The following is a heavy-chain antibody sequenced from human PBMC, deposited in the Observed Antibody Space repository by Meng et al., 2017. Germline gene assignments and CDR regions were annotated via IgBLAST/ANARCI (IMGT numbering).Heavy chain of an antibody. D-gene: IGHD3-22*01. J-gene: IGHJ4*02. Sequence: GQRVQTWAELKKPVASVMLSCKASGYTFTSYAMNWGRQAPGQGLEWMGWINTNTGNPTYAQGFTGRFVFSLDTSVSTAYLQISSLKAEDTAVYYCARRYYYDSSGYYFYVFGYWGQGTLVTVSS. V-gene: IGHV7-4-1*02. CDR1: GYTFTSYA. CDR2: INTNTGNP. CDR3: ARRYYYDSSGYYFYVFGY.